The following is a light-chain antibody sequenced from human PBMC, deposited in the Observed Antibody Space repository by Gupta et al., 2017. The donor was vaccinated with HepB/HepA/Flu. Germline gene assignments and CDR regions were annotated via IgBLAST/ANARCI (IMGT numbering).Light chain of an antibody. Sequence: DIVMILSPYSLPASLCEWDTTTCNSSQSVLFRSNYKNYLAWYQQKPGQPPKLLIYGASTRESGIPDRFSGSGSGTDFTLTISSLQAEDVAVYYCQHYYSSPYTFGRGTKLEIK. CDR2: GAS. CDR3: QHYYSSPYT. J-gene: IGKJ2*01. V-gene: IGKV4-1*01. CDR1: QSVLFRSNYKNY.